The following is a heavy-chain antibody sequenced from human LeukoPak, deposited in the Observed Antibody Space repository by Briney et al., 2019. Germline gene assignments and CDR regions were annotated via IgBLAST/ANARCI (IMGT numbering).Heavy chain of an antibody. Sequence: GASVKVSCKASQGTFSSYAISWVRQAPGQGLEWMGGIIPIFGTANYAQKFQGRVTITTDESTSTAYMELSSLRSEDTAVYYCARGGYYYDSSGYYYFDYWGQGTLVTVSS. V-gene: IGHV1-69*05. J-gene: IGHJ4*02. D-gene: IGHD3-22*01. CDR3: ARGGYYYDSSGYYYFDY. CDR2: IIPIFGTA. CDR1: QGTFSSYA.